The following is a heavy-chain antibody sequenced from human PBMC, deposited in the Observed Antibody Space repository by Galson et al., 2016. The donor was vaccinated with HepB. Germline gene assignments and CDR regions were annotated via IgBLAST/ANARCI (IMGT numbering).Heavy chain of an antibody. Sequence: SLRLSCAASGFSFSSYNMSWVRQAPGKGLEWVASISSSSRYTNYADSLKGRFAISRDNANNSLILQMKSLRAEDTAVYYCAREKGGHYFDYWGQGTLVTVSS. CDR2: ISSSSRYT. CDR1: GFSFSSYN. CDR3: AREKGGHYFDY. V-gene: IGHV3-21*01. J-gene: IGHJ4*02.